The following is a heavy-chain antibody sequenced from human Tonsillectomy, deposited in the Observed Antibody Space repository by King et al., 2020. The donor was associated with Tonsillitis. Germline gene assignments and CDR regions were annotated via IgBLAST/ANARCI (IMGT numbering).Heavy chain of an antibody. CDR2: ISDDGNKK. J-gene: IGHJ4*02. CDR1: GFTFSTSG. V-gene: IGHV3-30*18. Sequence: HVQLVESGGGVVQPGRSLRLSCAASGFTFSTSGMHWVRQAPGKGLEWVAVISDDGNKKYYADSVKGRFTISRDNSKNTLYLQMNSLRAEDTALYYCAQDLHYWGQGTLVSVSS. CDR3: AQDLHY.